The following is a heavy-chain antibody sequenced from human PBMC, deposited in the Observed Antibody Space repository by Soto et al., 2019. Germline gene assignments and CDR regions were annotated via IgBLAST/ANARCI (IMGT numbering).Heavy chain of an antibody. Sequence: QVQLVESGGGVVQPGRSLRLSCAASGFTFSSYGMHWVRQAPGKGLEWVAVISYDGSNKYYADSVKGRFTISRDNSKNTLYLQMNSLRAEDTAVYYCAKDPGYCSGGSCYSETAYYYGMDVWGQGTTVTISS. V-gene: IGHV3-30*18. CDR1: GFTFSSYG. D-gene: IGHD2-15*01. CDR3: AKDPGYCSGGSCYSETAYYYGMDV. J-gene: IGHJ6*02. CDR2: ISYDGSNK.